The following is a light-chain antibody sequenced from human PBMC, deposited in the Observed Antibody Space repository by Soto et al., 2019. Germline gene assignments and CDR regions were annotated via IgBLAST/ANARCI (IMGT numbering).Light chain of an antibody. V-gene: IGKV1-5*01. CDR2: DAS. J-gene: IGKJ1*01. CDR3: QQYHTYWT. CDR1: QSIRTW. Sequence: DIQMTQSPSTLSASVGDRVTIACRASQSIRTWLAWYQQKPGRAPNLLIYDASTLESGVPSRFSGSGSGTEFTLTISSLQTDDFATYYCQQYHTYWTFGQGTKVDIX.